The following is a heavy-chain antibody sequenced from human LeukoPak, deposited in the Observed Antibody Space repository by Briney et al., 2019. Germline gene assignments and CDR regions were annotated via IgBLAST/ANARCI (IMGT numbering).Heavy chain of an antibody. V-gene: IGHV3-21*01. D-gene: IGHD3-3*01. Sequence: GGSLRLSCAASGFTFTRYSMHWVRQAPGKGLEWVSSINTDSRFVLYVDSVKGRFTISRDNAKNSLYLQMNSLRGEDTALYYCARGDDFWGDRAAFAIWGQGTMVTVSS. CDR3: ARGDDFWGDRAAFAI. CDR2: INTDSRFV. CDR1: GFTFTRYS. J-gene: IGHJ3*02.